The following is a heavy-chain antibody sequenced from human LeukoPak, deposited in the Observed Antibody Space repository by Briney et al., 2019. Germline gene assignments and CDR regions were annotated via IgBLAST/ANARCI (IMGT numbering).Heavy chain of an antibody. D-gene: IGHD2-2*01. Sequence: ASVKVSCKASGYTFTSYGISWVRQAPGQGLEWTGWISAYNGNTNYAQKLQGRVTMTTDTSTSTAYMELRSLRSDDTAVYYCARVRSTSIYYYGMDVWGQGTTVTVSS. CDR1: GYTFTSYG. V-gene: IGHV1-18*01. J-gene: IGHJ6*02. CDR3: ARVRSTSIYYYGMDV. CDR2: ISAYNGNT.